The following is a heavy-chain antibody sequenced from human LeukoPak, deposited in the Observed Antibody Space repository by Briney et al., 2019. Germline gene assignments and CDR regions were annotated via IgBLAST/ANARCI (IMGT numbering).Heavy chain of an antibody. CDR1: GYTFTSYG. D-gene: IGHD1-26*01. CDR2: ISAYNGNT. Sequence: ASVKVSCKASGYTFTSYGISWVRQAPGQGLEWMGWISAYNGNTNYAQKLQGRVTMTTDTSTSTAYMELSSLRAEDTAVYYWARGRSGSYYDYWGQGTLVTVSS. J-gene: IGHJ4*02. CDR3: ARGRSGSYYDY. V-gene: IGHV1-18*01.